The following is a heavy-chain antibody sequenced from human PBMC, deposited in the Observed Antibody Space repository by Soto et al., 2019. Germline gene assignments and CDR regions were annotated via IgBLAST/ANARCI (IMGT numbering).Heavy chain of an antibody. CDR1: GVSVSSGSFY. V-gene: IGHV4-61*01. CDR2: GSYSGTT. D-gene: IGHD4-17*01. CDR3: ARGATVTQFDY. J-gene: IGHJ4*02. Sequence: KSSETLSLTCTVSGVSVSSGSFYWAWIRQPPGKGLEWIGFGSYSGTTNYKPSLKSRVTISVDTSRSQISLKVSSLTAADTAVYYCARGATVTQFDYWGRGTLVTVSS.